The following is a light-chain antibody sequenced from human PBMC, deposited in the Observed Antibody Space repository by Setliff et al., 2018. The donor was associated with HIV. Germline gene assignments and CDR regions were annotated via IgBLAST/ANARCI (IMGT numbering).Light chain of an antibody. CDR2: EDN. Sequence: NFMLTQPHSVSESPGKTVTISCTRSSGSIASKYVQWYQQRPGSSPTTVIYEDNQRPSGVPDRFSGSIDSSSNSASLTISGLKTEDEADYYCQSYDSSIVFGGGTKVTVL. CDR1: SGSIASKY. CDR3: QSYDSSIV. J-gene: IGLJ2*01. V-gene: IGLV6-57*01.